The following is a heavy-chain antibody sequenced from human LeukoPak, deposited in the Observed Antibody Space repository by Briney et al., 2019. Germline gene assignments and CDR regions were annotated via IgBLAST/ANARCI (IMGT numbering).Heavy chain of an antibody. Sequence: GGSLRLSCAASGFTFSSYSMNWVRQAPGKGLEWVSSISSSSSYIYYADSVKGRLTISRDNAKNSLYLQMNSLRAEDTAVYYCARTAATPGNDAFDIWGQGTMVTVSS. V-gene: IGHV3-21*01. CDR2: ISSSSSYI. CDR3: ARTAATPGNDAFDI. CDR1: GFTFSSYS. D-gene: IGHD6-25*01. J-gene: IGHJ3*02.